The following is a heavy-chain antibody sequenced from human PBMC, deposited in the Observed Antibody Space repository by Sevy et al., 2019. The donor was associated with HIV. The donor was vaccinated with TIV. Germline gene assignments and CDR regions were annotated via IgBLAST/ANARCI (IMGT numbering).Heavy chain of an antibody. CDR1: GFTFSSYA. J-gene: IGHJ5*02. CDR2: ISGSGGSK. D-gene: IGHD2-2*01. V-gene: IGHV3-23*01. CDR3: AKGANKVPASLRQKTAYNWFDP. Sequence: GGSLRLSCAASGFTFSSYAMSWVRQAPGKGLEWVSAISGSGGSKYYADSVKGRFTISKDNSKNTLYLQMNSLRTEDRAVYYSAKGANKVPASLRQKTAYNWFDPWGQGTLVTVSS.